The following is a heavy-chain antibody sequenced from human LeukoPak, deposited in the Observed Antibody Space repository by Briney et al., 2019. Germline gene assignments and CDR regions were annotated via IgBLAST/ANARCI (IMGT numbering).Heavy chain of an antibody. CDR1: GFTFSSYG. V-gene: IGHV3-30*02. CDR2: IRYDGSNK. CDR3: AKDAQGIATSIDY. J-gene: IGHJ4*02. Sequence: GGSLRLSCAASGFTFSSYGMHWVRQAPGKGLEWVAFIRYDGSNKYYADSVKGRFTISRDNSKNTLYLQMNSLRAEDMALYYCAKDAQGIATSIDYWGQGTLVTVSS. D-gene: IGHD2-21*01.